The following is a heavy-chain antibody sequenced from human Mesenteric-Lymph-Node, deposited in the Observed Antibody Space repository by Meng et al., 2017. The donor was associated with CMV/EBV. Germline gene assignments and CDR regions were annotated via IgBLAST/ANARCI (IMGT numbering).Heavy chain of an antibody. CDR1: GGSISSGDYY. CDR3: ARERPYSGMDV. V-gene: IGHV4-31*03. J-gene: IGHJ6*02. CDR2: IHYSGST. Sequence: CTVYGGSISSGDYYWTWIRQHPGKGLEWIGYIHYSGSTYFNPSLKSRIAISVDTSKNQFSLKLTSVTAADTAVYYCARERPYSGMDVWGQGTTVTVSS.